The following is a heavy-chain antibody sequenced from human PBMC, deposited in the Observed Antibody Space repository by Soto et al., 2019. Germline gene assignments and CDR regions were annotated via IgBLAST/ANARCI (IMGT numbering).Heavy chain of an antibody. CDR2: IYSGGGT. D-gene: IGHD3-16*02. Sequence: EAQLVESGGGLVQPGGSLRLSCAASGFTVSSNYMGWVRQAPGKGLEWVSVIYSGGGTNYADSVKGRFTISRDNPKNTLYLQMNSLRAEDTAMYYCARDLYPGLDYWGQGTLVTVSS. J-gene: IGHJ4*02. CDR1: GFTVSSNY. CDR3: ARDLYPGLDY. V-gene: IGHV3-66*01.